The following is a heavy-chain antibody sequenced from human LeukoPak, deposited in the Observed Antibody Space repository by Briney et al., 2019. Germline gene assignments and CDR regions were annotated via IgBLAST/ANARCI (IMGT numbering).Heavy chain of an antibody. Sequence: GESLKISCKGSGYNFARNWIGWVRQMPGKGLEWVGFIYPSDSDIRQSPSFQGQVTISADKSITTAYLQWSSLKASDSAMYYCARQRYYGSGSQVVLDYWGREPWSPSPQ. V-gene: IGHV5-51*01. CDR3: ARQRYYGSGSQVVLDY. CDR2: IYPSDSDI. CDR1: GYNFARNW. D-gene: IGHD3-10*01. J-gene: IGHJ4*02.